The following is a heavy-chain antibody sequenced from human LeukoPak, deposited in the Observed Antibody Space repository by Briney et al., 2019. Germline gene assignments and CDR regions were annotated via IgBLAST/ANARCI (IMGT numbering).Heavy chain of an antibody. J-gene: IGHJ4*02. V-gene: IGHV4-38-2*02. Sequence: SETLSLTCTVSGYSVSSGYYWGWIRQPPGKGLEWIGRTYHSGSTYYNPSLKSRVTISVDTSKNQFSLKLSSVTAADTAVYYCARGSGSYHYWGQGTLVTVSS. D-gene: IGHD1-26*01. CDR3: ARGSGSYHY. CDR1: GYSVSSGYY. CDR2: TYHSGST.